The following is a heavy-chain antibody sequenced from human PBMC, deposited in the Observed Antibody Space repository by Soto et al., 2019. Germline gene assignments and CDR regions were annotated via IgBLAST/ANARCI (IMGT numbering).Heavy chain of an antibody. V-gene: IGHV1-2*02. J-gene: IGHJ5*02. Sequence: QVQLVQSGAEVKKPGASVKVSCKASGYTFTGYDMHWVRQAPGQGLEWMGWINPNSGGTNYAQKFQGRVTMTRDTSISTAYMELSRLRSDDTAVYYCARDRYGSGSYYNRRFLLSWGQGTLVTVSS. CDR3: ARDRYGSGSYYNRRFLLS. CDR2: INPNSGGT. D-gene: IGHD3-10*01. CDR1: GYTFTGYD.